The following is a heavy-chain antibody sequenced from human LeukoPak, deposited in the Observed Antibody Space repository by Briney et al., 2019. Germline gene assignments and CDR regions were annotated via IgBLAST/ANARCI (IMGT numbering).Heavy chain of an antibody. D-gene: IGHD3-22*01. V-gene: IGHV4-34*01. CDR3: ASPRTYYYDSSGHRALDY. J-gene: IGHJ4*02. CDR1: GGSFSGYY. Sequence: SETLSLTCAVYGGSFSGYYWSWIRQPPGKGLEWIGEINHSGSTNYNPSLKSRVAISVDASKNQFSLKLSSVTAADTAVYYCASPRTYYYDSSGHRALDYWGQGTLVTVSS. CDR2: INHSGST.